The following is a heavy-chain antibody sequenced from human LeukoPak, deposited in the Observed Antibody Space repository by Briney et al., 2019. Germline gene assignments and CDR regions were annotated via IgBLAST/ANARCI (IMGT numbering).Heavy chain of an antibody. J-gene: IGHJ4*02. V-gene: IGHV3-13*01. CDR2: IGTAGDT. D-gene: IGHD1-1*01. Sequence: GGSLRLSCAASGFTFSDYDMHWVRQATGKGLEWVSAIGTAGDTYYTGSVKCRFTISRENSKNSLYLQMNSLRAGDTAVYYCARVAKERVGGVYYFDYWGQGTLVTVSS. CDR3: ARVAKERVGGVYYFDY. CDR1: GFTFSDYD.